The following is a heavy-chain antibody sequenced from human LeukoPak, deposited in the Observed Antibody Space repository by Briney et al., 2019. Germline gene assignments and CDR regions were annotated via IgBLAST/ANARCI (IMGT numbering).Heavy chain of an antibody. D-gene: IGHD4-17*01. CDR2: IIPIFGTA. V-gene: IGHV1-69*13. CDR3: ASRYGDEYQSYYYYYYGMDV. J-gene: IGHJ6*02. CDR1: GGTFSSYA. Sequence: SVKVSCKASGGTFSSYAISWVRQAPGQGLEWMEGIIPIFGTANYAQKFQGRVTITADESTSTAYMELSSLRSEDTAVYYCASRYGDEYQSYYYYYYGMDVWGQGTTVTVSS.